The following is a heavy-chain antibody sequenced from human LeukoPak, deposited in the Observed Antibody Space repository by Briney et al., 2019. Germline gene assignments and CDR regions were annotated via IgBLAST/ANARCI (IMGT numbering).Heavy chain of an antibody. V-gene: IGHV3-23*01. CDR3: AKDSFATYYDFWSGYYYFDY. D-gene: IGHD3-3*01. CDR2: ISSSGGST. J-gene: IGHJ4*02. CDR1: GFTFSSYA. Sequence: GGSLRLSCAASGFTFSSYAMSWVRQAPGKGLEWVSAISSSGGSTYYADSVKGRFTISRDNSKNTLYLQMNSLRAEDTAVYYCAKDSFATYYDFWSGYYYFDYWGQGTLVTVSS.